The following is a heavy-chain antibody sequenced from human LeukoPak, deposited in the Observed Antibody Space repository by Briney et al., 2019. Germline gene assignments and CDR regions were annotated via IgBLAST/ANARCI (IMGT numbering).Heavy chain of an antibody. CDR1: GFTVSSNY. V-gene: IGHV3-66*02. D-gene: IGHD4-17*01. CDR2: IYSGGST. CDR3: ARDHYGDYYFDY. Sequence: GGSLRLSCAASGFTVSSNYMSWVRQAPGKGLEWVSVIYSGGSTYYADSVKGRFTISRDNSKNTLYLQMNSLRAEDTAVYYSARDHYGDYYFDYWGQGTLVTVSS. J-gene: IGHJ4*02.